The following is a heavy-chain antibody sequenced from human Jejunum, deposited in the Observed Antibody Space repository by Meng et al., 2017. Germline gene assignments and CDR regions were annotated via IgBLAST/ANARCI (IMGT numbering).Heavy chain of an antibody. CDR1: GYTFSTYG. J-gene: IGHJ4*02. CDR3: VRDPGIRYYYFDH. D-gene: IGHD3-3*02. CDR2: IWYDGSKT. Sequence: QVQLVESGGGVVQPGRSLRLSCAASGYTFSTYGMHWVRQAPGKGLDWVAVIWYDGSKTYYADSVKGRFTISRDDSKNTLYLQMNSLRAEDTAVYYCVRDPGIRYYYFDHWGQGALVTVSS. V-gene: IGHV3-33*01.